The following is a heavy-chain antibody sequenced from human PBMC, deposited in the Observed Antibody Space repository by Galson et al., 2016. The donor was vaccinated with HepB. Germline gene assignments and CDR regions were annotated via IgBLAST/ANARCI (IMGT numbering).Heavy chain of an antibody. J-gene: IGHJ1*01. Sequence: SVKVSCKASGYTFTNYGISWVRQAPGQGLEWMGWISAYNGHTNYAQKLQGRVTMTTDTSTSTAYMELRSLRSEDTAVYYYATFLEYASSWFEDEYLQHWGQGTLVSVSS. V-gene: IGHV1-18*01. CDR1: GYTFTNYG. D-gene: IGHD6-13*01. CDR2: ISAYNGHT. CDR3: ATFLEYASSWFEDEYLQH.